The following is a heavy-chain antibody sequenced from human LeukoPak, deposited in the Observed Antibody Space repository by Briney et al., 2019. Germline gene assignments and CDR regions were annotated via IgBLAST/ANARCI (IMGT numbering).Heavy chain of an antibody. CDR1: GGSISSGSYY. V-gene: IGHV4-61*02. J-gene: IGHJ6*03. Sequence: SQTLSLTCTVSGGSISSGSYYWSWIRQPAGKGLVWIGRMYTCGTTNYNPSLKSRVTISVDTSKNQFSLKLSSVTAADTAVYYCARGASSSSPIGYYYYYMDVWGKGTTVTVS. CDR3: ARGASSSSPIGYYYYYMDV. D-gene: IGHD6-6*01. CDR2: MYTCGTT.